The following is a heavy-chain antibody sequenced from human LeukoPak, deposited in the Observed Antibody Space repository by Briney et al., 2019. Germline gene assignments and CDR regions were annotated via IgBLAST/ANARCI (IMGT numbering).Heavy chain of an antibody. CDR1: GFTFSSYS. CDR3: AREGGGYDYSDFDY. Sequence: GGSLRLSCAASGFTFSSYSMNWVRQAPGKGLEWVSSISSSSSYIYYADSVKGRFTISRDNAKNSLYLQMNSLRAEDTAVYYCAREGGGYDYSDFDYWGQGTLVTVSS. J-gene: IGHJ4*02. V-gene: IGHV3-21*01. CDR2: ISSSSSYI. D-gene: IGHD5-12*01.